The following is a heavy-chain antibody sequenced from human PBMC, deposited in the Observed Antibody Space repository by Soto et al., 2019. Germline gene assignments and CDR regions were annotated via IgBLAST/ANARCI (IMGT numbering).Heavy chain of an antibody. CDR3: ARGTPTPFQH. J-gene: IGHJ1*01. CDR1: GGSISSGEYY. Sequence: SETLSLTCTVSGGSISSGEYYWSWIRQPPGKGLEWIGYIYYSGSTYYNPSLKSRVTISVDTSKNQFSLKLSSVTAADTAVYYSARGTPTPFQHWGQGTLVTVSS. CDR2: IYYSGST. D-gene: IGHD4-17*01. V-gene: IGHV4-30-4*01.